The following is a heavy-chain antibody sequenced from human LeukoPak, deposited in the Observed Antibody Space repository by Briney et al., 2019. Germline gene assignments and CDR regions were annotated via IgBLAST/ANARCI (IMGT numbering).Heavy chain of an antibody. CDR3: ARDRVITMVRGAQGNWFEP. V-gene: IGHV1-3*01. CDR2: INAGNGNT. J-gene: IGHJ5*02. CDR1: GYTFTSYA. Sequence: ASVKVSCKASGYTFTSYAMHWVRQAPGQRLEWMGWINAGNGNTKYSQKFQGRVTITRDTSASTAYMELSSLRSEDTAVYYCARDRVITMVRGAQGNWFEPWGQGTLVTVSS. D-gene: IGHD3-10*01.